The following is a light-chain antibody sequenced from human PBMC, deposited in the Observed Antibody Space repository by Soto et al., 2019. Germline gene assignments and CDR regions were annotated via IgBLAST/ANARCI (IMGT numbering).Light chain of an antibody. CDR1: QDIRYY. CDR2: AAS. CDR3: QHDNSFPIT. V-gene: IGKV1-33*01. Sequence: DIQMTQSPSSLSASLGDRVTITCQASQDIRYYLNWYQQKTGQAPKHLIYAASQLETEVTSRYSGSGSGTDFTLTISSLQPEYIGTYYCQHDNSFPITFYQGTRLDIK. J-gene: IGKJ5*01.